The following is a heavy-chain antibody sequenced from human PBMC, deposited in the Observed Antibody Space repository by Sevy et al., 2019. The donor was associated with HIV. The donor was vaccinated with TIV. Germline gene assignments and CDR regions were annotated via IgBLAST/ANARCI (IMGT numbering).Heavy chain of an antibody. Sequence: GGSLRLSCAASGFTFSSYSMNWVRQAPGKGLEWVSYISSSSSTIYYADSVKGRVTISRDNAKNSLYLRMISLRDEDTAVYYCARTRTVTAMAGFDYWGQGTLVTVSS. CDR2: ISSSSSTI. CDR1: GFTFSSYS. CDR3: ARTRTVTAMAGFDY. V-gene: IGHV3-48*02. D-gene: IGHD5-18*01. J-gene: IGHJ4*02.